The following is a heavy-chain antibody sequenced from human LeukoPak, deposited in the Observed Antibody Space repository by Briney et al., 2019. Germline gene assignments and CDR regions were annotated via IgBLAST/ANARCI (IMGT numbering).Heavy chain of an antibody. CDR1: SGSFSGYY. Sequence: TSETLSLTCAVYSGSFSGYYWSWIRQPPGKGLEWIGEINHSGSTNYNPSLKSRVTMSVDTSKNQFSLKLSSVTAADTAVYYCARVSTIAAAGIDYWGQGTLVTVSS. CDR3: ARVSTIAAAGIDY. V-gene: IGHV4-34*01. CDR2: INHSGST. J-gene: IGHJ4*02. D-gene: IGHD6-13*01.